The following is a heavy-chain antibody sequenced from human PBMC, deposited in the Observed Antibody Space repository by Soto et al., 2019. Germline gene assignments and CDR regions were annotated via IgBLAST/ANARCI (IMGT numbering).Heavy chain of an antibody. CDR2: INHSGST. J-gene: IGHJ6*03. Sequence: SETLSLSCAVYGGSFSGYYWGWIRQPPGKGLEWIGEINHSGSTNYNPSLKSRVTISVDTSKNQFSLKLSSVTAADTAVYYCARGVRVVVPAAMRNYYYMDVWGKGTTVT. V-gene: IGHV4-34*01. D-gene: IGHD2-2*01. CDR1: GGSFSGYY. CDR3: ARGVRVVVPAAMRNYYYMDV.